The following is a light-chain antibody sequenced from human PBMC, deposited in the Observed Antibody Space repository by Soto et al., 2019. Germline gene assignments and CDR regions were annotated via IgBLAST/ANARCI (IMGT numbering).Light chain of an antibody. CDR1: QSVSSSY. CDR3: QRYDSLRT. CDR2: GAS. Sequence: EIVLTQSPGTLSLSPGERATLSCRASQSVSSSYLAWYQQKPGQAPRLLFYGASSRATGIPDRFSGGGSGTDFTLTITRLEPEDFAMYYCQRYDSLRTFGQGTKVDIK. J-gene: IGKJ1*01. V-gene: IGKV3-20*01.